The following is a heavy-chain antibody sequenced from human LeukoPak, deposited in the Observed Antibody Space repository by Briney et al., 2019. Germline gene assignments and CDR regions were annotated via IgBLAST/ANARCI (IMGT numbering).Heavy chain of an antibody. D-gene: IGHD1-1*01. CDR2: INPSGGST. CDR3: ATTGNSNHDAFDI. CDR1: GYTFTSYY. J-gene: IGHJ3*02. V-gene: IGHV1-46*01. Sequence: ASVKVSCKASGYTFTSYYMHWVRQAPGQGLEWMGIINPSGGSTSYAQKFQGRVTMTRDTSTSTVYMELSSLRSEDTAVYYCATTGNSNHDAFDIWGQGTMVTVSP.